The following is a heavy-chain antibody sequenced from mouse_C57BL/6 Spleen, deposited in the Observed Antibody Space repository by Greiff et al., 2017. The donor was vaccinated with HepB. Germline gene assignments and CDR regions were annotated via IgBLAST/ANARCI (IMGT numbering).Heavy chain of an antibody. V-gene: IGHV5-4*01. Sequence: EVKLVESGGGLVKPGGSLKLSCAASGFTFSSYAMSWVRQTPEKRLEWVATISDGGSYTYYPDNVKGRFTISRDNAKNNLYLQMSHLKSEDTAMYYCARELGLAYWGQGTLVTVSA. J-gene: IGHJ3*01. CDR3: ARELGLAY. CDR2: ISDGGSYT. D-gene: IGHD4-1*01. CDR1: GFTFSSYA.